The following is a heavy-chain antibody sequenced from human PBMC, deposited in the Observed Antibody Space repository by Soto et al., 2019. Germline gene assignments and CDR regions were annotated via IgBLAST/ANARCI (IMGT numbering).Heavy chain of an antibody. J-gene: IGHJ3*02. V-gene: IGHV3-33*01. Sequence: PGGSLRLSCAASGFTFSSYGMHWVRQAPGKGLEWVAVIWYDGSNKYYADSVKGRFTISRDNSKNTLYLQMNSLRAEDTAVYYCAREANYFYDAFDIWGQGTMVTVSS. D-gene: IGHD3-16*01. CDR1: GFTFSSYG. CDR2: IWYDGSNK. CDR3: AREANYFYDAFDI.